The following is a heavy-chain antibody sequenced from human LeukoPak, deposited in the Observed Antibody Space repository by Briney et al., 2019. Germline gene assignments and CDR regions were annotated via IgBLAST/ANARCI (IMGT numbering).Heavy chain of an antibody. J-gene: IGHJ3*02. D-gene: IGHD1-14*01. CDR3: ARVRLQPRTLLDDAFDI. CDR2: ISTSSIYI. CDR1: GFTFSSYS. V-gene: IGHV3-21*01. Sequence: GGSLRLSCAASGFTFSSYSMNWVRQAPGKGLEWVSSISTSSIYIYYADSLKGRFTISRDNAKNSLYLQMNSLRAEDTAVYYCARVRLQPRTLLDDAFDIWGQGTMVTVSS.